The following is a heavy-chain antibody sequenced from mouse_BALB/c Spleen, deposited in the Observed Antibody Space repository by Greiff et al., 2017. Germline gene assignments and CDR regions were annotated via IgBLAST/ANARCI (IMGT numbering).Heavy chain of an antibody. V-gene: IGHV5-6*02. CDR1: GFTFSSYG. Sequence: DVKLQESGGDLVKPGGSLKLSCAASGFTFSSYGMSWVRQTPDKRLEWVATISSGGSYTYYPDSVKGRFTISRDNAKNTLYLQMSSLKSEDTAMYYCARPQSTMINWYFDVWGAGTTVTVSS. CDR2: ISSGGSYT. D-gene: IGHD2-4*01. J-gene: IGHJ1*01. CDR3: ARPQSTMINWYFDV.